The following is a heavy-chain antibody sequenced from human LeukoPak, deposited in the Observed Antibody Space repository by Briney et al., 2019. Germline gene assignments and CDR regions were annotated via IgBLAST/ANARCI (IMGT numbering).Heavy chain of an antibody. D-gene: IGHD6-13*01. CDR2: IYYSETT. J-gene: IGHJ6*03. CDR1: GGSISNYF. V-gene: IGHV4-59*08. Sequence: KALETLSLTCSVSGGSISNYFWSWIRQPPGKGLECIGFIYYSETTNYNPSFKSRVTISVDTSKNQFSLKLSSVTAADTAVYYCARVQVVSGIAAAGTLAGSFGYYYYYMDVWGKGTTVTISS. CDR3: ARVQVVSGIAAAGTLAGSFGYYYYYMDV.